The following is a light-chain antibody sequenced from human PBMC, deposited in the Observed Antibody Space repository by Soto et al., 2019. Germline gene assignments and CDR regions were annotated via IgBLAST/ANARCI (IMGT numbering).Light chain of an antibody. Sequence: QSVLTQPPSVSAAPGQTVTISCSGSSSNIGNNYVSWYQHLPGTAPKLLIYDNNKRPSGIPDRFSGSKSGTSATLRITGLQTGDEADYYCATWDSSLSAGVFGGGTQLTVL. CDR3: ATWDSSLSAGV. J-gene: IGLJ2*01. CDR1: SSNIGNNY. CDR2: DNN. V-gene: IGLV1-51*01.